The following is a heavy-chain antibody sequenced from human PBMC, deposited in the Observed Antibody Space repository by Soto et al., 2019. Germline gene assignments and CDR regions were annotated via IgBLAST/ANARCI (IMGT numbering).Heavy chain of an antibody. CDR1: GGSISSGDYY. D-gene: IGHD1-1*01. CDR2: IFHSGNA. V-gene: IGHV4-30-4*01. Sequence: NPSETLSLTCTVSGGSISSGDYYWSWIRQPPGKGLEWIGYIFHSGNAYYNPSLESRLSISVDTSKNQFSLKLTSVTAADTAEYYCDRYKDYYALDVWGPGTTVTVYS. CDR3: DRYKDYYALDV. J-gene: IGHJ6*02.